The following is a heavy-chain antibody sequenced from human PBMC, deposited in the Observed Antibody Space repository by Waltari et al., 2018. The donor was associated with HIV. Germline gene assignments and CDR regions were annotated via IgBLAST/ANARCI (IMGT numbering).Heavy chain of an antibody. CDR3: ASARETMGVDFDS. CDR2: AIPMFGTA. CDR1: GGAFVSQR. J-gene: IGHJ5*01. D-gene: IGHD3-3*01. Sequence: QVHLVQSGAEVKKPGSSVKVPRKASGGAFVSQRFNWVRQAPGQGLECMGRAIPMFGTANYARKFQGRVTITADKSTTTAYMELNGLRIDDTAVYYCASARETMGVDFDSWGQGTLVTVS. V-gene: IGHV1-69*08.